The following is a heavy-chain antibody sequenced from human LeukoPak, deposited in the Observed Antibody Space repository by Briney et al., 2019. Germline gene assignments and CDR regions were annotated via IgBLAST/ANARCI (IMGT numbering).Heavy chain of an antibody. V-gene: IGHV3-23*01. J-gene: IGHJ4*02. CDR3: ATKTSYGDRYFDY. D-gene: IGHD4-17*01. CDR1: GFSFSSYA. CDR2: ISGTTGST. Sequence: GGSLRLSCAASGFSFSSYAMSWIRQAPGKGLEWLSAISGTTGSTFYADSVKGRFTISRDNSKNTLFLQMNSLRAEDTAVYYCATKTSYGDRYFDYWGQGTLVTVSS.